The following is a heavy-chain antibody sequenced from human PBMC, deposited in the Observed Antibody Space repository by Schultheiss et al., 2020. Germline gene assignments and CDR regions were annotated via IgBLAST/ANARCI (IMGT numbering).Heavy chain of an antibody. D-gene: IGHD6-13*01. CDR2: IYGGVAT. CDR3: AKSVDSSNWYSFDY. CDR1: GFAVSDSY. J-gene: IGHJ4*02. V-gene: IGHV3-66*01. Sequence: GGSLRLSCEVSGFAVSDSYVNWVRQVPGKGLEWVSIIYGGVATYYADSVKGRFTISRDNFKNTVYLQMNDVRGEDTALYYCAKSVDSSNWYSFDYWGQGTLVTVSS.